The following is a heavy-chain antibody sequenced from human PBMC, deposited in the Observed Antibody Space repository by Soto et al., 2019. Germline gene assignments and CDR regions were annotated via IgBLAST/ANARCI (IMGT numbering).Heavy chain of an antibody. J-gene: IGHJ6*03. D-gene: IGHD5-12*01. V-gene: IGHV1-18*01. CDR2: ISAYNGNT. CDR1: GYTFTSYG. Sequence: QVQLVQSGAEVKKPGASVKVSCKASGYTFTSYGISWVRQAPGQGLEWMGWISAYNGNTNYAQKLQGRVTMTTDTPSSTAYMELRSLRAGASAVYYCARDYRYDGAYYYYMDVWGKGTTVTVS. CDR3: ARDYRYDGAYYYYMDV.